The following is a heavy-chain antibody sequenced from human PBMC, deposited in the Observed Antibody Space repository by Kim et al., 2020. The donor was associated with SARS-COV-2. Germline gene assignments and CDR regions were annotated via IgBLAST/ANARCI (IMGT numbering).Heavy chain of an antibody. Sequence: SASTDYKPTRTRRVTISVDTSKNQFSMKLTSVTAAKTAVYYCARGGPGYWGQGTLVTVSS. J-gene: IGHJ4*02. CDR2: SAST. CDR3: ARGGPGY. V-gene: IGHV4-34*01.